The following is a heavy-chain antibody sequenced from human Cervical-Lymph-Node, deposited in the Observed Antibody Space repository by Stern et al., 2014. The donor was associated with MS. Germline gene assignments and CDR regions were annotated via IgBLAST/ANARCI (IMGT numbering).Heavy chain of an antibody. Sequence: EMQLVESGGGLVQPGGSLRLSCAASRFSFTTHDINWVRHVTGQGLEWVSTIGPTGDAYYTDSVKVRFTTTRENAKNSVYLQMNSLRAGDTAVYYCVRDAGIAVADWYFDLWGRGTLVTVSS. J-gene: IGHJ2*01. V-gene: IGHV3-13*01. D-gene: IGHD6-19*01. CDR3: VRDAGIAVADWYFDL. CDR2: IGPTGDA. CDR1: RFSFTTHD.